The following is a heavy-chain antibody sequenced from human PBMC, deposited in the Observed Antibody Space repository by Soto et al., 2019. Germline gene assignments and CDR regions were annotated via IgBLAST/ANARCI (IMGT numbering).Heavy chain of an antibody. Sequence: QVQLVQSGAEVRKPGSSVKVSCKASGGTFSRHAISWVRQAPGQGLEWMGGIIPIFGTANHAQKFQGRFTIIADESTSTVYMELSSLRSEDTAMYYCARGWGYDSNDYYYAYWGQGTLVIVSS. J-gene: IGHJ4*02. CDR2: IIPIFGTA. CDR3: ARGWGYDSNDYYYAY. V-gene: IGHV1-69*01. CDR1: GGTFSRHA. D-gene: IGHD3-22*01.